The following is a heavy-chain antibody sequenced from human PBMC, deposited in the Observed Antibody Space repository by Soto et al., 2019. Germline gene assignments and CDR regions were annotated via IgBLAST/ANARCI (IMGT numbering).Heavy chain of an antibody. D-gene: IGHD1-26*01. V-gene: IGHV3-23*01. CDR1: GFTFGSYG. J-gene: IGHJ6*02. CDR3: AKAKGRSNFYYSGLDV. CDR2: ITAATGPT. Sequence: GGSLTLSCAASGFTFGSYGMTWVRQAPGKGLGCVSGITAATGPTYYADSVKGRLTISRDLSTNTPFLQMNSLRAADSAVYYCAKAKGRSNFYYSGLDVWGQGTTVTV.